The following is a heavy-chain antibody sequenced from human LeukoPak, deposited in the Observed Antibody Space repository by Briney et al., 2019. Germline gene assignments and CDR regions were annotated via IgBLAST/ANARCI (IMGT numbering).Heavy chain of an antibody. CDR1: GYSFTSYW. D-gene: IGHD6-13*01. Sequence: GESLKLSCKGPGYSFTSYWIGWVRQIPGKGLEWMGIIYPGDSDTKYSPSFQGQVTISADKSITTACLQWSSLKASDTAMYYCARRSSSWDRYDNWGQGTLVTVSS. CDR2: IYPGDSDT. V-gene: IGHV5-51*01. CDR3: ARRSSSWDRYDN. J-gene: IGHJ4*02.